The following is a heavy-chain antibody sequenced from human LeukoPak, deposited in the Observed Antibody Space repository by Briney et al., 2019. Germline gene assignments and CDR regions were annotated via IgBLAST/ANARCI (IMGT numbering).Heavy chain of an antibody. V-gene: IGHV3-23*01. CDR1: GFTVSSNY. CDR2: ISGSGGTK. Sequence: PGGSLRLSCAASGFTVSSNYMSWVRQTPGKGLEWVSVISGSGGTKYYADSVKGRFTISRDNSKNTLYLQMNSLRAEDTAAYYCAKVRNYYDSSGRYFDYWGQGTLVTVSS. D-gene: IGHD3-22*01. CDR3: AKVRNYYDSSGRYFDY. J-gene: IGHJ4*02.